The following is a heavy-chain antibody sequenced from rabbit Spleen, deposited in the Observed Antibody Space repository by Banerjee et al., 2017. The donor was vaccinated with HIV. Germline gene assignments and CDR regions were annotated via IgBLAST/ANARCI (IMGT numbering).Heavy chain of an antibody. D-gene: IGHD1-1*01. CDR2: INAATAKP. Sequence: QSLEESGGDLVKPGASLTLTCKASGFDFSSYGVSWVRQAPGKGLEWIACINAATAKPVYATWAKGRFTISRTSSTTVTLRMTSLTAADTATYFCARDLYGSGSGDYDFDLWGQGTLVTVS. CDR1: GFDFSSYG. J-gene: IGHJ4*01. CDR3: ARDLYGSGSGDYDFDL. V-gene: IGHV1S40*01.